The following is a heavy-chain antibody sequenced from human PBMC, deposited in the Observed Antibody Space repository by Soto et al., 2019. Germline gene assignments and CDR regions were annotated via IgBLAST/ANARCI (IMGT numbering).Heavy chain of an antibody. CDR3: ASQLYDSSGYYSHYYFDY. J-gene: IGHJ4*02. D-gene: IGHD3-22*01. V-gene: IGHV3-48*01. CDR2: ISSSSSTI. CDR1: GFTFSSYS. Sequence: EVQLVESGGGLVQPGGSLRLSFAASGFTFSSYSMNWVRQAPGKGLEWVSYISSSSSTIYYADSVKGRFTISRDNAKNSLYLQMNSLRAEDTAVYYCASQLYDSSGYYSHYYFDYWGQGTLVTVSS.